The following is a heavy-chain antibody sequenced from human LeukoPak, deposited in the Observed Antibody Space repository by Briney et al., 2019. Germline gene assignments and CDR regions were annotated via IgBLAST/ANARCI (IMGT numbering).Heavy chain of an antibody. CDR3: ARDNSGWAWDY. V-gene: IGHV1-46*01. D-gene: IGHD5-12*01. Sequence: GASVKVSCKTSGYTFTRHSMHWVRQAPGQGLEWMGIINPNGGRTTYAQKIQGRVTMTRDMSTGTMYMEMSSLRSEDTAVYYCARDNSGWAWDYWGQGTLVTVPS. CDR1: GYTFTRHS. J-gene: IGHJ4*02. CDR2: INPNGGRT.